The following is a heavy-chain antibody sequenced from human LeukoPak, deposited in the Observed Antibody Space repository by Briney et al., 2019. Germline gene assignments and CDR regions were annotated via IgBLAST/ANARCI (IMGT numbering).Heavy chain of an antibody. D-gene: IGHD2-8*02. V-gene: IGHV3-23*01. J-gene: IGHJ6*03. CDR3: AKGQTGAPSFYYFFYLDG. CDR2: ITDSGDVT. CDR1: GFTFRGYA. Sequence: PGGSLRLSCAASGFTFRGYAMAWVRQAPGKGLEWVSSITDSGDVTYYTDSVKGRFTISRDNSKSTLYLQMNSLTAEDTALYFCAKGQTGAPSFYYFFYLDGWGKRSTVIVSS.